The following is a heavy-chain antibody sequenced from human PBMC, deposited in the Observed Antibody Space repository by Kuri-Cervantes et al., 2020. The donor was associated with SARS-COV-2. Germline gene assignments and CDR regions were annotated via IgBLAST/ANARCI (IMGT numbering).Heavy chain of an antibody. CDR2: INHSGST. V-gene: IGHV4-34*01. D-gene: IGHD3-3*01. CDR3: ARRSTSITIFGVVNINPFDY. Sequence: SQTLSLTCAVYGGSFSGYHWSWIRQPPGKGLEWIGEINHSGSTNYNPSLKSRVTISVDTSKNQFSLKLSSVTAADTAVYYCARRSTSITIFGVVNINPFDYWGQGTLVTVSS. J-gene: IGHJ4*02. CDR1: GGSFSGYH.